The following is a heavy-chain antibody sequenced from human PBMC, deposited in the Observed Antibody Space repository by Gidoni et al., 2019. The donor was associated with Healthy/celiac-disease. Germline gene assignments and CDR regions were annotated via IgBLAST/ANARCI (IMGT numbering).Heavy chain of an antibody. J-gene: IGHJ4*01. CDR2: INAYNGNK. V-gene: IGHV1-18*01. D-gene: IGHD3-22*01. Sequence: QVQLVQSGAEAKKPAASVKVSCKASGYNFTSYGISWMRQAHGQGLEWMGWINAYNGNKNYAQKLQGRVTMTTDKSTSTAYMELRSLRSDDAAVYYCAREGPYYYDSSGYYDYWGQGTLVTVSS. CDR1: GYNFTSYG. CDR3: AREGPYYYDSSGYYDY.